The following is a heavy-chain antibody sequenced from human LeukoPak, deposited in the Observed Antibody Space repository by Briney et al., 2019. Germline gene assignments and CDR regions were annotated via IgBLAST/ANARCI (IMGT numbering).Heavy chain of an antibody. CDR1: GFTFDDYA. V-gene: IGHV3-43D*03. Sequence: PGGSLRLSCAASGFTFDDYAMHWVRQAPGKGLEWVSLISWDGGTTYYADSVKGRFTISRDNAKNSLYLQMNSLRAEDTAVYYCARDRFYAFDIWGQGTMVTVSS. D-gene: IGHD3-3*01. J-gene: IGHJ3*02. CDR3: ARDRFYAFDI. CDR2: ISWDGGTT.